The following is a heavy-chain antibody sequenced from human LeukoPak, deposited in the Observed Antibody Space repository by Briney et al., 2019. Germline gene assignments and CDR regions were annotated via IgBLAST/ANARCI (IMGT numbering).Heavy chain of an antibody. CDR2: ISGSGTST. CDR1: GFTFTTSA. Sequence: GGSLRLSCAASGFTFTTSAMNWVRQAPGKGLEWVSGISGSGTSTYYADSVKGRFTISRDNSKSTLFPQMNSLRAEDTAVYYCAKPNWNPESDWFDPWGQGTLVTVSS. V-gene: IGHV3-23*01. CDR3: AKPNWNPESDWFDP. J-gene: IGHJ5*02. D-gene: IGHD1-1*01.